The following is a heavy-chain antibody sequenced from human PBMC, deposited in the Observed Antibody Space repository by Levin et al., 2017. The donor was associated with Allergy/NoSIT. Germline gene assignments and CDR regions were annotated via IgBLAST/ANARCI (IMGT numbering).Heavy chain of an antibody. CDR2: IYTSGST. CDR3: ARMMRLGFDP. CDR1: GGSISSGSYY. J-gene: IGHJ5*02. Sequence: SQTLSLTCTVSGGSISSGSYYWSWIRQPAGKGLEWIGRIYTSGSTNYNPSLKSRVTISVDTSKNQFSLKLSSVTAADTAVYYCARMMRLGFDPWGQGTLVTVSS. D-gene: IGHD3-16*01. V-gene: IGHV4-61*02.